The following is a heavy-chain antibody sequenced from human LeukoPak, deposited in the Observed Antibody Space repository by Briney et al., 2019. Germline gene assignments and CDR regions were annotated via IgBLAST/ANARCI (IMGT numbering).Heavy chain of an antibody. CDR1: GFTFSSYW. CDR3: ATGGPGSYTFEWFDP. CDR2: IKQDGSEK. D-gene: IGHD1-26*01. J-gene: IGHJ5*02. Sequence: GGSLRLSCAASGFTFSSYWMSWVRQAPGKGLEWVANIKQDGSEKYYVDSVKGRFTISRDNAKNSLYLQMNSLRAEDTAVYYCATGGPGSYTFEWFDPWGQGTLVTVSS. V-gene: IGHV3-7*01.